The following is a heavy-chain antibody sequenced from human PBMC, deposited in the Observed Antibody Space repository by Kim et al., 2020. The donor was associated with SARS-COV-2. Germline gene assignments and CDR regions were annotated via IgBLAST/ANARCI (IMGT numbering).Heavy chain of an antibody. V-gene: IGHV1-8*01. CDR3: ARLVGMATIPHFDY. D-gene: IGHD5-12*01. Sequence: ASVKVSCKASGYTFTSYDINWVRQATGQGLEWMGWMNPNSGNTGYAQKFQGRVTMTRNTSISTAYMELSSLRSEDTAVYYCARLVGMATIPHFDYWGQGTLVTVSS. CDR1: GYTFTSYD. J-gene: IGHJ4*02. CDR2: MNPNSGNT.